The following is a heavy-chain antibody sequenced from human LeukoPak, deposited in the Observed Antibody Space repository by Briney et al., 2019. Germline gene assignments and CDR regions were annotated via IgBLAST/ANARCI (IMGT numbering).Heavy chain of an antibody. CDR3: ARMPLEFNWFDP. Sequence: GGSLRLSCAASGFTFSSYAMSWVLQAPGRGLEWVSAISGSGGSTYHADSVKGRFTISRDSSRNTLSLQMSSLRVEDTAVYYCARMPLEFNWFDPWGQGTLVTVSS. D-gene: IGHD2-2*01. J-gene: IGHJ5*02. CDR2: ISGSGGST. CDR1: GFTFSSYA. V-gene: IGHV3-23*01.